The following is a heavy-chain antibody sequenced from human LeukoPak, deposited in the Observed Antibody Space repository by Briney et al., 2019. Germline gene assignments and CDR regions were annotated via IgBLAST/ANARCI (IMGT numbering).Heavy chain of an antibody. Sequence: GGSLRLSCAASGFTFSSYAMHWVRQAPGKGLEWVAVISYDGSNKYYADSVKGRFTIPRDDSKNTLYLQMNSLRAEDTAVYYCARDRYFDLWGRGTLVTVSS. CDR3: ARDRYFDL. J-gene: IGHJ2*01. V-gene: IGHV3-30-3*01. CDR1: GFTFSSYA. CDR2: ISYDGSNK.